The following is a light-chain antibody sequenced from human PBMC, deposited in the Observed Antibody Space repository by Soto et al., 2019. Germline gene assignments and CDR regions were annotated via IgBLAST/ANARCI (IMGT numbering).Light chain of an antibody. V-gene: IGKV1-5*03. CDR1: QSIDSW. J-gene: IGKJ1*01. Sequence: DIQMTQSPSTMSASVGDRVTITCRASQSIDSWLAWYQQKPGKAPKFLMYKASNLESGVPSRFSGSGSETEFTLTISSLQPDDFAIYYCQHYKSSPWTFGQGTKVELK. CDR3: QHYKSSPWT. CDR2: KAS.